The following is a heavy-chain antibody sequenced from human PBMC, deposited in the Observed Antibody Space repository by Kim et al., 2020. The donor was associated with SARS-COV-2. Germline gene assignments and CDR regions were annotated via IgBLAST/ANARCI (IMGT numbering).Heavy chain of an antibody. CDR2: IKQDGSEI. Sequence: GGSLRLSCAASGFTFSGYWMSWVRQAPGKGLEWVANIKQDGSEIYYVDSMNGRVTISRDNAKNSLFLQMDSLRAEDTAVYYCARGGLRYRDYWGQGTLVT. CDR3: ARGGLRYRDY. V-gene: IGHV3-7*03. CDR1: GFTFSGYW. D-gene: IGHD4-17*01. J-gene: IGHJ4*02.